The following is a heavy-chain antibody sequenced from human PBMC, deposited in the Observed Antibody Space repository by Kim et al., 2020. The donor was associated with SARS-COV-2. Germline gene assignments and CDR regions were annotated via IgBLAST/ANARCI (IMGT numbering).Heavy chain of an antibody. CDR3: ARCQAEFVLVVYAISYFDY. CDR1: GFTFSDYY. D-gene: IGHD2-8*02. V-gene: IGHV3-11*01. J-gene: IGHJ4*02. CDR2: ISSSGSTI. Sequence: GGSLRLSCAASGFTFSDYYMSWIRQAPGKGLEWVSYISSSGSTIYYADSVKGRFTISRDNAKNSLDLQMNSLRAEDTAVYYCARCQAEFVLVVYAISYFDYWGQGTLVTVSS.